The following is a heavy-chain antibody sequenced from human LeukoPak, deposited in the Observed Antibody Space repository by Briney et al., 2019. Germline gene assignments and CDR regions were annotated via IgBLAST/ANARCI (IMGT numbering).Heavy chain of an antibody. CDR3: ARVCSSTSCYSEPGDY. Sequence: GGSLRLSCAASGFTFSSYSMNWVRQAPGKGLEWVSYISSSSSTIYYADSVKGRFTISRDNAKNSLYLQMNSLRAEDTAVYYCARVCSSTSCYSEPGDYWGQGTLVTVSS. CDR2: ISSSSSTI. V-gene: IGHV3-48*01. D-gene: IGHD2-2*01. J-gene: IGHJ4*02. CDR1: GFTFSSYS.